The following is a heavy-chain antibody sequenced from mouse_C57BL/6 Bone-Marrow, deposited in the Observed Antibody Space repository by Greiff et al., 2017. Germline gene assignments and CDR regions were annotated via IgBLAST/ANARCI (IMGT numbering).Heavy chain of an antibody. CDR1: GYTFTSYW. V-gene: IGHV1-50*01. CDR3: APSWAY. CDR2: IDPSDSYT. Sequence: QVQLQQPGAELVKPGASVKLSCKASGYTFTSYWMQWVKQRPGQGLEWIGEIDPSDSYTNSNQQFKGKATLTVDTSSSTAYMQLSSLASEDSAVYFCAPSWAYWGQGTLVTVSA. J-gene: IGHJ3*01.